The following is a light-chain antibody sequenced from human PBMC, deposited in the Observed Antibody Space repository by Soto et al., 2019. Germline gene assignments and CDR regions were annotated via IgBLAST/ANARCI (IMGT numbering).Light chain of an antibody. Sequence: VVMTQTPLSSPVTLGQPASISCKSSQSLLHSDGNTYLNWLHQRPGQPPRLLIYKVSNRFSGVPDRFSRSGAGTDFTLKISRVEAEDVGIYYCMQATHYQPYTFGQGTKLEIK. CDR1: QSLLHSDGNTY. CDR3: MQATHYQPYT. CDR2: KVS. V-gene: IGKV2-24*01. J-gene: IGKJ2*01.